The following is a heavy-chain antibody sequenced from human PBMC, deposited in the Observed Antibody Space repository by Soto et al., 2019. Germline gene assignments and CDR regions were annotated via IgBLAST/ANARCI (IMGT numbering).Heavy chain of an antibody. V-gene: IGHV1-2*02. CDR1: GYPVTAYY. J-gene: IGHJ3*02. CDR2: INPATGAA. D-gene: IGHD3-3*01. Sequence: QLHLVQSGAVVKKPGASVTVSCSASGYPVTAYYMHWVRQAPGRGLEWMGGINPATGAAKYTQTFQCRVTMTRDTSTSTVFKELSGLTAEDTAGVYCATGGGVGVAGSAAFDMWGQWTVVTVSS. CDR3: ATGGGVGVAGSAAFDM.